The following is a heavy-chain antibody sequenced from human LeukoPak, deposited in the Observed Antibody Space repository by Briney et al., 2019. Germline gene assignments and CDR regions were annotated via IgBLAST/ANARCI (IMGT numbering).Heavy chain of an antibody. Sequence: ASVKVSCKASGYTFTNYAITWVRQAPGQGLEWMGWISAYNGNTNYAQKLQGRVTMTTDISTTTAYMELRSLRSDDTAVYYCARRGDYYDSSGYYYFDYWGQGTLVTVSS. J-gene: IGHJ4*02. CDR1: GYTFTNYA. D-gene: IGHD3-22*01. CDR2: ISAYNGNT. V-gene: IGHV1-18*01. CDR3: ARRGDYYDSSGYYYFDY.